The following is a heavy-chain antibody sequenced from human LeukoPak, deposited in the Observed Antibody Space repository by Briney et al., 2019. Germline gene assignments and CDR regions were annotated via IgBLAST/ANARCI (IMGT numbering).Heavy chain of an antibody. Sequence: GASAKVSCKASGYTFTSYYMHWVRQAPGQGLEWMGIINPSGGSTSYAQKFQGRVTMTRDTSTSTVYMELSSLRSEDTAVYYCARDKSFGRDGYNSFDYWGQGTLVTVSS. D-gene: IGHD5-24*01. CDR1: GYTFTSYY. J-gene: IGHJ4*02. CDR2: INPSGGST. CDR3: ARDKSFGRDGYNSFDY. V-gene: IGHV1-46*01.